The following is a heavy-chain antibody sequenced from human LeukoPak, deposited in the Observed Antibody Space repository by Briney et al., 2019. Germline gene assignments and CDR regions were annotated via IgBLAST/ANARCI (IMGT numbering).Heavy chain of an antibody. D-gene: IGHD3-22*01. V-gene: IGHV1-69*13. CDR3: AFSSGYYYLGVIGVKYNWFDP. CDR2: IIPIFGTA. J-gene: IGHJ5*02. Sequence: SVKVSCKASGGTFSSYAISWVRQAPGQGLERMGGIIPIFGTANYAQKFQGRVTITADESTITAYMELSSLRSEDTAVYYCAFSSGYYYLGVIGVKYNWFDPWGQGTLVTVSS. CDR1: GGTFSSYA.